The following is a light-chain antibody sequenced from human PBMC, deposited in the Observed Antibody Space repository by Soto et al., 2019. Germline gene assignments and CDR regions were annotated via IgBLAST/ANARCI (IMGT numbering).Light chain of an antibody. CDR3: CSYVGARTYV. V-gene: IGLV2-23*01. Sequence: QSALTQPASVSGSPGQSITISCTRGAGDVGSFGPVSWYQQHPGQVPKLIIYEGNRRPSGVSSRFSGSKSGNTASLTISGLQAEDEADYYCCSYVGARTYVFGAGTKVTVL. CDR2: EGN. CDR1: AGDVGSFGP. J-gene: IGLJ1*01.